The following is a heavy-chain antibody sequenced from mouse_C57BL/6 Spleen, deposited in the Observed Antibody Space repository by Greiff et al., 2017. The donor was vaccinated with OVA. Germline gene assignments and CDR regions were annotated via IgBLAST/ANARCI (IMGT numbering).Heavy chain of an antibody. D-gene: IGHD4-1*01. CDR2: IYPGDGDT. J-gene: IGHJ3*01. CDR3: ARSNEGAWFAY. Sequence: VQLQQSGAELVKPGASVKISCKASGYAFSSYWMNWVKQRPGKGLEWIGQIYPGDGDTNYNGKFKGKATLTADKSSSTAYMQLSSLTAEDAAVYFCARSNEGAWFAYWGQGTLVTVSA. V-gene: IGHV1-80*01. CDR1: GYAFSSYW.